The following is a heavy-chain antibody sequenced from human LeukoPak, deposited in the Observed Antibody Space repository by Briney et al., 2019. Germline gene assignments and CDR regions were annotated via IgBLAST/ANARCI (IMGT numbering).Heavy chain of an antibody. V-gene: IGHV3-23*01. Sequence: GGSLRLSCAAFGFTFSSYAMSWVRQAPGKGLEWVSAISGSGGSTYYADSVKGRFTISRDNSENTLYLQMNSLRAEDTAVYYCAKTRMSLLLWFGELFYSWGQGTLVTVSS. D-gene: IGHD3-10*01. CDR1: GFTFSSYA. J-gene: IGHJ4*02. CDR2: ISGSGGST. CDR3: AKTRMSLLLWFGELFYS.